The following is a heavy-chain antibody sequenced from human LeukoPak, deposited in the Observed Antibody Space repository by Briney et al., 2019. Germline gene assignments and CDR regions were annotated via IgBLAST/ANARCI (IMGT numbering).Heavy chain of an antibody. V-gene: IGHV4-59*01. D-gene: IGHD5-18*01. J-gene: IGHJ5*02. CDR2: IYYSGAT. Sequence: SETLSLTCTVSGGSISTYYWNWIRQPPGKGLEWIGYIYYSGATNYNPSLKSRVTISVDTSKNQFSLKLSSVTAADTAVYYCARSQHSYGYTLNRFDPWGQGTLVTVSS. CDR1: GGSISTYY. CDR3: ARSQHSYGYTLNRFDP.